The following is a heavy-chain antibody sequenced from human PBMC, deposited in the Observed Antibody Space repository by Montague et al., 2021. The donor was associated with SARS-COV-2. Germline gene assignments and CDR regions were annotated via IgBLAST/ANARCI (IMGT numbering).Heavy chain of an antibody. CDR2: IYDSGII. V-gene: IGHV4-59*01. CDR3: AREREGSDMFDL. Sequence: SETLSLTCSVSGASITSESWGWIRQTPGKGLQCIAYIYDSGIIDYHPAPRSHTTIAVDTSKKSLSLKLTSVSAADTAVYFCAREREGSDMFDLWGQGTMVTVSS. CDR1: GASITSES. D-gene: IGHD2-21*01. J-gene: IGHJ3*01.